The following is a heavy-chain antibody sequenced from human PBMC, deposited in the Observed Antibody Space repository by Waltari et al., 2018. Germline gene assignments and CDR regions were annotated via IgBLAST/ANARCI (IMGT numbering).Heavy chain of an antibody. CDR1: GTTFSTYY. Sequence: QVQLVQSGPEVRKSGASVKVSCRASGTTFSTYYVHWVRQAPGQGLEWVAMISPRGTTTLYEQRFQDRVSVTRDTSTNTVQMEVTSLRSADTAIYYCAVGTHDHYYYMTVWGRGTPVTVSS. CDR2: ISPRGTTT. D-gene: IGHD1-1*01. V-gene: IGHV1-46*03. J-gene: IGHJ6*03. CDR3: AVGTHDHYYYMTV.